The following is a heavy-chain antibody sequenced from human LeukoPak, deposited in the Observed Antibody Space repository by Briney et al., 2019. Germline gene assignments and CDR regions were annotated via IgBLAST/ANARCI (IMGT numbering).Heavy chain of an antibody. V-gene: IGHV1-18*01. Sequence: ASVKVSCMASGYTFTSYGISWVRQAPGQGLEWMGWISAYNGNTNYAQKLQGRVTMTTDTSTSTAYMELRSLRSDDTAVYYCARNELAVVTPSSNWFDPWGQGTLVTVSS. CDR2: ISAYNGNT. CDR3: ARNELAVVTPSSNWFDP. D-gene: IGHD3-22*01. CDR1: GYTFTSYG. J-gene: IGHJ5*02.